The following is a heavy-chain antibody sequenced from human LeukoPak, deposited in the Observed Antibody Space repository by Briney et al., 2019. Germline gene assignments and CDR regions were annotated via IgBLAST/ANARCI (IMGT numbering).Heavy chain of an antibody. J-gene: IGHJ4*02. CDR2: ISGSGTYT. V-gene: IGHV3-21*01. Sequence: GGSLRLSCVASGFTFSSYYMNWVRQAPGKGLEWVSSISGSGTYTHYAESVEGRFTISRDNAKTSLYLQMDSLRDEDTAVYFCARGSDYWGQGTLVTVSS. CDR3: ARGSDY. CDR1: GFTFSSYY.